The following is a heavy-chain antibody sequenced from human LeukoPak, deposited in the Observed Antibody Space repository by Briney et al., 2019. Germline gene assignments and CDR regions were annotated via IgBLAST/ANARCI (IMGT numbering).Heavy chain of an antibody. Sequence: GGSLRLSCAASGFTVSSNYMNWVRQAPGKGLEWVSVIYSGGSTYYADSVKGRFTISRDNSKNTLYLQMNSLRAEDTAVYYCAVRGYCSSTSCYGIDYWGQGTLVTVSS. CDR1: GFTVSSNY. CDR3: AVRGYCSSTSCYGIDY. CDR2: IYSGGST. J-gene: IGHJ4*02. D-gene: IGHD2-2*01. V-gene: IGHV3-66*02.